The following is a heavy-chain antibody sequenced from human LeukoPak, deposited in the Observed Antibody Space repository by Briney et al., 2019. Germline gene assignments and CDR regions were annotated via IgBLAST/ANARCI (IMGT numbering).Heavy chain of an antibody. Sequence: ASVKVSCKASGYTFTSYGISWVRQAPGQGLEWVGWISAYNGNTNYAQKLQGRVTMTTDTSTSTAYMELRSLRSDDTAVYYCARDFYDSSGYYYEADYWGQGTLVTVSS. CDR1: GYTFTSYG. CDR3: ARDFYDSSGYYYEADY. CDR2: ISAYNGNT. J-gene: IGHJ4*02. V-gene: IGHV1-18*01. D-gene: IGHD3-22*01.